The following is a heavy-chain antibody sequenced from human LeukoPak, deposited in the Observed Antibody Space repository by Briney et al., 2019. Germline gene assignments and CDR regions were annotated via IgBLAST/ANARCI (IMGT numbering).Heavy chain of an antibody. V-gene: IGHV4-34*01. CDR2: INHSGST. CDR3: ARGRTTTVTLGFDP. D-gene: IGHD4-11*01. J-gene: IGHJ5*02. Sequence: SETLSLTCAVYGGSFSGYYWSWIRQPPGKGLEWIGEINHSGSTNYNPSLKSRVTISVDTSKNQFSLKLSSVTAADTAVYYCARGRTTTVTLGFDPWGQGTPVTVSS. CDR1: GGSFSGYY.